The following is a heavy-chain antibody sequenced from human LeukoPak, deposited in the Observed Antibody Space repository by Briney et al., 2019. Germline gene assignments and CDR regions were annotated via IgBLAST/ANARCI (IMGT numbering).Heavy chain of an antibody. CDR1: GGSISSGSYY. J-gene: IGHJ5*02. V-gene: IGHV4-61*02. D-gene: IGHD6-13*01. CDR3: ARGERYSSSWYHRRGWFDP. CDR2: IYTSGST. Sequence: SQTLSLTCTVSGGSISSGSYYWSWIRQPAGKGLEWIGRIYTSGSTNYNPSLKSRVTISVDTSKNQFSLKLSSVTAADTAVYYCARGERYSSSWYHRRGWFDPWGQGTLVTVSS.